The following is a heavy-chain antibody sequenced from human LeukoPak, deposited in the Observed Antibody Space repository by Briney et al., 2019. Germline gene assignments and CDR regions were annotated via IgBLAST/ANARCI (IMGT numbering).Heavy chain of an antibody. J-gene: IGHJ4*02. Sequence: SSETLSLTCTVSGVSISSYYWSWIRQPPGKGLEWLGYIYYSGSTNYNPSLKSRVTISVDTSKNQFSLKLSSVTAADTAVYYCARDKKGASCYDYWGQGTLVTVSS. CDR2: IYYSGST. CDR1: GVSISSYY. D-gene: IGHD2-2*01. V-gene: IGHV4-59*01. CDR3: ARDKKGASCYDY.